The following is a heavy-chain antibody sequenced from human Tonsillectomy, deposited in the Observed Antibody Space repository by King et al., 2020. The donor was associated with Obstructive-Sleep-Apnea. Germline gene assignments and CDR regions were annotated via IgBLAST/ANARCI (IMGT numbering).Heavy chain of an antibody. Sequence: VQLQESGPGLVKPSETLSLTCTVSGGSISSYYWTWIRPPPGKRLEWIGYIYYTGSTNYSPSFKSRVTISVDTSKNQFSLHLSSVTAADTAVYYCARAPYGSGIIDWFDPWGQGTLVTVSS. CDR3: ARAPYGSGIIDWFDP. D-gene: IGHD3-10*01. CDR2: IYYTGST. J-gene: IGHJ5*02. CDR1: GGSISSYY. V-gene: IGHV4-59*01.